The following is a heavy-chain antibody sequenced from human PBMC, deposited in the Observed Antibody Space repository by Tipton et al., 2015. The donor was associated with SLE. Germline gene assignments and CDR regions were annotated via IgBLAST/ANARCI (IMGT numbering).Heavy chain of an antibody. CDR1: GGSISSGGYY. V-gene: IGHV4-31*03. J-gene: IGHJ2*01. CDR2: IYYSGST. D-gene: IGHD4-17*01. CDR3: ARASSYWDYGEGDWYFDL. Sequence: TLSLTCTVSGGSISSGGYYWSWIRQHPGKGLEWSGYIYYSGSTYYNPSLKSRVTISVDTSKNQFSLKLSSVTAADTAVYYCARASSYWDYGEGDWYFDLWGRGTLVTVSS.